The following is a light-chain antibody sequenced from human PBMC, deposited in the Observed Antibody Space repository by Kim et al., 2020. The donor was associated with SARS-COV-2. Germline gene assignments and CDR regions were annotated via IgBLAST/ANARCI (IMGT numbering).Light chain of an antibody. CDR3: QQRSYLFT. J-gene: IGKJ3*01. CDR2: DVS. CDR1: QSVSNY. V-gene: IGKV3-11*01. Sequence: SLSPGERATLSCRASQSVSNYLAWYQHKPGQAPRLLIYDVSSRASGIPARFSGSGSGTDFTLTISRLEPEDFAVYYCQQRSYLFTFGPGTKVDIK.